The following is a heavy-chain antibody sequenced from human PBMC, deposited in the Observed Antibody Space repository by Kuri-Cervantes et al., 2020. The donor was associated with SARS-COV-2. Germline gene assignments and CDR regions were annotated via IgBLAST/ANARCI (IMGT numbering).Heavy chain of an antibody. D-gene: IGHD5-18*01. V-gene: IGHV1-8*03. CDR1: GYTFTSYD. J-gene: IGHJ4*02. Sequence: ASVKVSCKASGYTFTSYDINWVRQATGQGLEWMGWMNPNSGNTGYAQKFQGRVTITRNTSISTAYMELNSLRSEDTAVYYCATAGTTAMALFDYWGQGTLVTVSS. CDR3: ATAGTTAMALFDY. CDR2: MNPNSGNT.